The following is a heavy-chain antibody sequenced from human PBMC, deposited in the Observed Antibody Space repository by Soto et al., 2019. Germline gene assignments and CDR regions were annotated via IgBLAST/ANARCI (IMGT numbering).Heavy chain of an antibody. Sequence: GGSLRLSCAASGFKFSDYVMNWVRQAPGKGLEWVSSISTGGGGTPYAESVRGRFTISRDNSKSMLYLQMNSLRDEDTAIYYCAMKEAGNCPLDYWGQGTLVTVSS. V-gene: IGHV3-23*01. J-gene: IGHJ4*02. CDR2: ISTGGGGT. CDR3: AMKEAGNCPLDY. D-gene: IGHD6-19*01. CDR1: GFKFSDYV.